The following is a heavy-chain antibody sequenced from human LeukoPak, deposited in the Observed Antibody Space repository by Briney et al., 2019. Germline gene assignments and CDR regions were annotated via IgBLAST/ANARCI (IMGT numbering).Heavy chain of an antibody. CDR3: ARGFYGDPFDY. Sequence: ASVKVSCKASGYTFTGYYMHWVRQAPGQGLEWMGWISAYNGNTNYAQKLQGRVTMTTDTSTSTAYMELRSLRSDDTAVYYCARGFYGDPFDYWGQGTLVTVSS. J-gene: IGHJ4*02. CDR2: ISAYNGNT. CDR1: GYTFTGYY. V-gene: IGHV1-18*04. D-gene: IGHD4-17*01.